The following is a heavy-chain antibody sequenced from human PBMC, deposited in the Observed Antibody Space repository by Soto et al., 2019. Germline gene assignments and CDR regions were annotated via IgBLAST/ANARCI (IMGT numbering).Heavy chain of an antibody. Sequence: QVQLVQSGAEVKEPGASVNVSCKASGYTFTGHYIHWVRQAPGQGLEWMGWINCNNGGTNYEERFQGRVTMSRATSINTAYMELTRLKSDDTAVYFCVRDCDYVLGIYRPRRFDPWGPGTLVTVSS. V-gene: IGHV1-2*02. D-gene: IGHD3-16*02. J-gene: IGHJ5*01. CDR2: INCNNGGT. CDR3: VRDCDYVLGIYRPRRFDP. CDR1: GYTFTGHY.